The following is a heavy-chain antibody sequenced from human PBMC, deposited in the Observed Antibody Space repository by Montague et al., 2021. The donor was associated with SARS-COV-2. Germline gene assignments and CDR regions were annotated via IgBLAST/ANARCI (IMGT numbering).Heavy chain of an antibody. V-gene: IGHV4-4*07. CDR1: GGSISNYY. Sequence: SETLSLTCTVSGGSISNYYWTWIRQPAGKGLEWIGRLYISGSTTYNPSLKSRVTMSVDTSKNQFSLNVTSVTAADTAIYYCARESGYSSGWRYYYGMDVWGQGTTVTVSS. J-gene: IGHJ6*02. CDR2: LYISGST. CDR3: ARESGYSSGWRYYYGMDV. D-gene: IGHD6-19*01.